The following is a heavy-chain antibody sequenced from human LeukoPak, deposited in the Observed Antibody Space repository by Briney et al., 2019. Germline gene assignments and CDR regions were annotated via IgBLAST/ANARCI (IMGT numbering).Heavy chain of an antibody. CDR1: GFTYSSYG. CDR3: AKGKYSGYDLEPENFDY. CDR2: ISYDGSNK. V-gene: IGHV3-30*18. J-gene: IGHJ4*02. D-gene: IGHD5-12*01. Sequence: GGSLRLSCAASGFTYSSYGMHWVRQDPGKGLEWVAVISYDGSNKYYADSVKGQFTISRDNSKNTLYLQMNSLRAEDTAVYYCAKGKYSGYDLEPENFDYWGQGTLVTVSS.